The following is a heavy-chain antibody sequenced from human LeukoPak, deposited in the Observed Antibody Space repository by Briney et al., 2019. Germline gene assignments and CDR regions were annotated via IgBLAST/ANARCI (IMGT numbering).Heavy chain of an antibody. D-gene: IGHD2-2*01. CDR2: IKRKTDGGPT. J-gene: IGHJ3*01. V-gene: IGHV3-15*01. CDR1: GFTFSSYW. Sequence: KPGGSLRLSCAASGFTFSSYWMSWVRQAPGKGLEWVGRIKRKTDGGPTDDAAPVKGRFTISGDDSKNTLYRRHCSSTSCSTPSAFDLWGQGTMVTVSS. CDR3: L.